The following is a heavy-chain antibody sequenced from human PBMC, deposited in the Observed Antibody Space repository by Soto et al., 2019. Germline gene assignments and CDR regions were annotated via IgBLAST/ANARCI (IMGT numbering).Heavy chain of an antibody. Sequence: ASVKVSCKASGYTFTSYGISWVRQAPGQGLEWMGWISAYNGNTNYAQKLQGRVTMTTDTSTSTAYMELRSLRSDDTAVYYCARDRRVVGAKTASDYWGQGPLVTVSS. D-gene: IGHD1-26*01. V-gene: IGHV1-18*01. CDR2: ISAYNGNT. J-gene: IGHJ4*02. CDR3: ARDRRVVGAKTASDY. CDR1: GYTFTSYG.